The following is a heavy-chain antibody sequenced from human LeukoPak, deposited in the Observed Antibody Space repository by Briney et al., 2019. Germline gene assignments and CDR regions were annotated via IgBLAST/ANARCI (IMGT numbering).Heavy chain of an antibody. J-gene: IGHJ6*02. D-gene: IGHD4-11*01. Sequence: GGSLRLSCVGSGFTFYDYGMRWVRQVPGKGLELVSGLSWNGGRTGYADSVRGRFTISRDNAKNSLNLQMNSLRAEDTAIYYCARLMTTVTTYYYYAMDVWGQGTTVTISS. CDR2: LSWNGGRT. CDR3: ARLMTTVTTYYYYAMDV. CDR1: GFTFYDYG. V-gene: IGHV3-20*04.